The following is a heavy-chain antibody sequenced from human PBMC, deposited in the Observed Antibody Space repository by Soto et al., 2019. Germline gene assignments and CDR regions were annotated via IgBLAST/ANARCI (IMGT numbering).Heavy chain of an antibody. CDR2: IFYSGST. CDR1: GGSISSSDYY. CDR3: ASLFVDSGGWYRWFAP. D-gene: IGHD6-19*01. V-gene: IGHV4-39*02. Sequence: QLQLQESGPGLVKPSETLSLTCTVSGGSISSSDYYWGWIRQPPGKGLEWMGSIFYSGSTYDNPSPKRRVTISVDRSKPHFPLRLSSVTAAYTAVYYCASLFVDSGGWYRWFAPWGQGALVTVSS. J-gene: IGHJ5*02.